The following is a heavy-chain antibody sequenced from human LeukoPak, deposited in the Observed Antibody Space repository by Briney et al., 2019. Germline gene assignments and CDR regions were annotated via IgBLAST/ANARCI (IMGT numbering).Heavy chain of an antibody. V-gene: IGHV1-18*01. Sequence: GASVKVSCKASGYTFTSYGISWVRQAPGQGLEWMGWISAYNGNTNYAQKFQGRVTMTRDTSISTAYMELSRLRSDDTAVYYCARGDGYNSDYWGQGTLVTVSS. D-gene: IGHD5-24*01. CDR3: ARGDGYNSDY. CDR2: ISAYNGNT. J-gene: IGHJ4*02. CDR1: GYTFTSYG.